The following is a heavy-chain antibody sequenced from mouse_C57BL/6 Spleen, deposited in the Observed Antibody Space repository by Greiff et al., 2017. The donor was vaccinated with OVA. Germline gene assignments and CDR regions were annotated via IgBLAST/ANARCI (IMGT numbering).Heavy chain of an antibody. J-gene: IGHJ2*01. CDR1: GFTFSDYG. CDR2: ISSGSSTI. CDR3: ARNLDFDY. Sequence: EVKLQESGGGLVKPGGSLKLSCAASGFTFSDYGMHWVRQAPEKGLEWVAYISSGSSTIYYADTVKGRFTISRDNAKNTLFLQMTSLRSEDTAMYYCARNLDFDYWGQGTTLTVSS. V-gene: IGHV5-17*01.